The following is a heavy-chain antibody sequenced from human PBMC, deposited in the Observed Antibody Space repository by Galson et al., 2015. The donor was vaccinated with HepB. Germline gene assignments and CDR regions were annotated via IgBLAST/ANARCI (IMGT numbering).Heavy chain of an antibody. D-gene: IGHD2-15*01. CDR1: GGSISSYY. Sequence: ETLSLTCTVSGGSISSYYWSWIRQPPGKGLEWIGYIYYSGSTNYNPSLKSRVTISVDTSKNQFSLKLSSVTAADTAVYYCARGYCSGGSCFLQDYWGQGTLVTVSS. CDR2: IYYSGST. J-gene: IGHJ4*02. V-gene: IGHV4-59*01. CDR3: ARGYCSGGSCFLQDY.